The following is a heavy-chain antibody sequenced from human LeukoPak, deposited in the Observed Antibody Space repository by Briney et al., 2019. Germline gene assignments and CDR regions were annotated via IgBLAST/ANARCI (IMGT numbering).Heavy chain of an antibody. CDR2: ITTSSSYI. D-gene: IGHD1-26*01. CDR1: GFSFSTYN. CDR3: ARDPYSGSYGDYYYYYMDV. V-gene: IGHV3-21*01. Sequence: PGGSLRLSCAASGFSFSTYNMDWVRQAPGKGLEWVSSITTSSSYIYYADSVKGRFTISRDNAKNSLYLQMNSLRAEDTAVYYCARDPYSGSYGDYYYYYMDVWGKGTTVTISS. J-gene: IGHJ6*03.